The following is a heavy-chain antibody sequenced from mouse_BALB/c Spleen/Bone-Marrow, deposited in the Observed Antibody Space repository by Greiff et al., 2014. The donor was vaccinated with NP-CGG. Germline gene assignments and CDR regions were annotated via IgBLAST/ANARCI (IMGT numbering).Heavy chain of an antibody. CDR3: AREGDPGAWFAY. J-gene: IGHJ3*01. V-gene: IGHV1-77*01. CDR1: GYTFTDYY. Sequence: VQLQESGAELARPGASVKLSCKASGYTFTDYYINWVKQRTGQGLEWIGDIYPGSGNTYYNEKFKGKATLTADKSSSTAYIQLSSLTSEDSAVYFCAREGDPGAWFAYWGQGTLVTVSA. CDR2: IYPGSGNT. D-gene: IGHD3-3*01.